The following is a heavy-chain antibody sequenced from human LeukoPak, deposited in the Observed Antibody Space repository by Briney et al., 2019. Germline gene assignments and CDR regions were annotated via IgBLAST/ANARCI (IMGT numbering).Heavy chain of an antibody. CDR1: GYTFTIYG. Sequence: ASVKVSCKASGYTFTIYGITWVRQAPGQGLEWMGWISTYNGNTDYAQKLQGRVTMTTDTSTSTAYMELRSLRSDDTAVYYCARTYGDYDVSYWYFDLWGRGTLVTVSS. CDR3: ARTYGDYDVSYWYFDL. CDR2: ISTYNGNT. D-gene: IGHD4-17*01. V-gene: IGHV1-18*01. J-gene: IGHJ2*01.